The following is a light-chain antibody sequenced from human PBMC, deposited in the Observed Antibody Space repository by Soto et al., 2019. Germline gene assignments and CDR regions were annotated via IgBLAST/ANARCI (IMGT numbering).Light chain of an antibody. CDR2: WAS. CDR3: QHYHSIPLT. V-gene: IGKV4-1*01. J-gene: IGKJ4*01. Sequence: DIVMTQSPDSLAVSLGERATINCKSSQSVLYSSNNKNYLAWYQQNPGQPPKLLIYWASTRESGVPDRFSGSGSGTDFTLTISSLQAEDVAVYYCQHYHSIPLTFGGGTKVEIK. CDR1: QSVLYSSNNKNY.